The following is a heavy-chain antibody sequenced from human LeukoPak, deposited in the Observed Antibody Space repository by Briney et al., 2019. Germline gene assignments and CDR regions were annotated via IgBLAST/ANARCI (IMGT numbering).Heavy chain of an antibody. CDR1: GYTFTGYY. CDR3: ARVDGYNSPYYYYYMDV. D-gene: IGHD5-24*01. V-gene: IGHV1-2*02. Sequence: ASVKVSCKASGYTFTGYYMHWVRQAPGQGLGWMGGINPNSGGTNYAQKFQGRVTMTRDTSISTAYMELSRLRSDDTAVYYCARVDGYNSPYYYYYMDVWGKGTTVTVSS. CDR2: INPNSGGT. J-gene: IGHJ6*03.